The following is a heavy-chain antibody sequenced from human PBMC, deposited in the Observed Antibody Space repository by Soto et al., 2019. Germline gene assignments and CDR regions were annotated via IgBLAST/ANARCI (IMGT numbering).Heavy chain of an antibody. CDR3: ARSSGFYYVDY. CDR1: GYTFTSYA. CDR2: INAGNGHT. V-gene: IGHV1-3*01. J-gene: IGHJ4*02. Sequence: QVQLVQSGAEVKKPGASVKVSCKASGYTFTSYAMHWVRQAPGQRLEWMGWINAGNGHTKYSQKFQGRVTITRDTSAGIAYMELTSLRSEDTAVYYCARSSGFYYVDYWGQGTLVTVSS. D-gene: IGHD3-22*01.